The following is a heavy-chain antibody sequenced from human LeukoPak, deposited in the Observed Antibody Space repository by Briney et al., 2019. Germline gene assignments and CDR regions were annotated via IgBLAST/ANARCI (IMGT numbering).Heavy chain of an antibody. V-gene: IGHV4-4*07. D-gene: IGHD3-10*01. CDR2: IYTSGST. J-gene: IGHJ6*03. CDR3: AREGSDYYGSGSYYRSYYYYMDV. CDR1: GGSISSYY. Sequence: SETLSLTCTVSGGSISSYYWSWIRQPAGKGREWIGRIYTSGSTNYNPSLKSRVTMSVDTSKNQFSLKLSSVAAADTAVYYCAREGSDYYGSGSYYRSYYYYMDVWGKGTTVTISS.